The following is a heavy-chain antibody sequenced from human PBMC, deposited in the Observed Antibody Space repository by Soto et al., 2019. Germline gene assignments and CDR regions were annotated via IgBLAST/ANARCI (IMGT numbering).Heavy chain of an antibody. J-gene: IGHJ4*02. D-gene: IGHD3-22*01. CDR1: GGSISSGDYY. Sequence: SETLSLTCTVSGGSISSGDYYWSWIRQPPGKGLEWIGYIYYSGSTYYNPSLKSRVTISVDTFKNQFSLKLSSVTAADTAVYYCARDIGYYYDSSGYYERDYWGQGTLVTVSS. V-gene: IGHV4-30-4*01. CDR2: IYYSGST. CDR3: ARDIGYYYDSSGYYERDY.